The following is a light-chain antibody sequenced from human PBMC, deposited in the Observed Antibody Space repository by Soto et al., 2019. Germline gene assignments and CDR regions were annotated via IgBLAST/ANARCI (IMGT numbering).Light chain of an antibody. CDR1: SSDVGRYNS. J-gene: IGLJ1*01. V-gene: IGLV2-8*01. CDR3: SSYAGSNNYV. CDR2: EVS. Sequence: QSALTQPPSASGSPGQSVTVSCTGTSSDVGRYNSVFWFQQHPGKVPKLIIYEVSKRPSGVPDRFSGSKSGNTASLTVSGLQAEDEADYYCSSYAGSNNYVFGSGTKVTVL.